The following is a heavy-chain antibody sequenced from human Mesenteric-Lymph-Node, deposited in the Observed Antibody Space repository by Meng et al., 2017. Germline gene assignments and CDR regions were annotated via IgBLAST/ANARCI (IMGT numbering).Heavy chain of an antibody. CDR3: ARSRNAHNFFDC. CDR1: GFTFSSYE. D-gene: IGHD5-24*01. CDR2: ISSSGNTI. V-gene: IGHV3-48*03. J-gene: IGHJ4*02. Sequence: GESLKISCAASGFTFSSYEMNWVRQAPGKGLEWVSYISSSGNTIYYTDSVKGRFTVSRDNAKNSLYLHLNSLRAEDTAVYYCARSRNAHNFFDCWGQGTLVTVSS.